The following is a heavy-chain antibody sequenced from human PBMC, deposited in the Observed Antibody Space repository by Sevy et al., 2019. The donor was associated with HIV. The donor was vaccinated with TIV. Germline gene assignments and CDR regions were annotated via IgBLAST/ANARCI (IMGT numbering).Heavy chain of an antibody. CDR2: IKESGIT. V-gene: IGHV4-34*01. CDR3: ARSPPVVVVPGAPSWFDP. J-gene: IGHJ5*02. Sequence: SETLSLTCAVHDGSFSGYYWNWIRQLPGKGLEWIGEIKESGITYYNPSLKSRVTISVDTSNKQFSLKLNSVTAVDSAVYFCARSPPVVVVPGAPSWFDPWGQGTLVTVSS. D-gene: IGHD2-2*01. CDR1: DGSFSGYY.